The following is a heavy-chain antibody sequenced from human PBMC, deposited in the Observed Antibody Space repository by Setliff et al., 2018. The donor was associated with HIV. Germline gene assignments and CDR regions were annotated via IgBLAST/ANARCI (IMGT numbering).Heavy chain of an antibody. CDR2: IYTSGST. Sequence: SGTLSLTCTVSGGSINSYYWNWIRQPPGKGLEWIGYIYTSGSTNYNPSLKSRVTISVDTSKHQFSLKLSSVTAADTAVYYCARVQMAYAAFDVWGQGTMVTVSS. V-gene: IGHV4-4*09. D-gene: IGHD4-17*01. J-gene: IGHJ3*01. CDR1: GGSINSYY. CDR3: ARVQMAYAAFDV.